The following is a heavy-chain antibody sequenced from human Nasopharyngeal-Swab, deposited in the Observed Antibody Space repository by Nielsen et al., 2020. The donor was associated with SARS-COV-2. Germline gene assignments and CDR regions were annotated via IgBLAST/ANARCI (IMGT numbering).Heavy chain of an antibody. CDR1: GFVFSGSA. V-gene: IGHV3-73*01. Sequence: GESLKISCAASGFVFSGSAIHWGRQASGKGLEWVGRIGDKAHNYATTYAASVKGRFTISRDDSKNTAFLQMDSMNTEDTALYYCTTDYYFDYWGQGTLVTVSS. CDR3: TTDYYFDY. D-gene: IGHD4/OR15-4a*01. J-gene: IGHJ4*02. CDR2: IGDKAHNYAT.